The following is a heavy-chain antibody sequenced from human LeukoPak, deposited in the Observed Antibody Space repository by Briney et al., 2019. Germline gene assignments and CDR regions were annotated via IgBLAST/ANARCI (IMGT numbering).Heavy chain of an antibody. D-gene: IGHD7-27*01. CDR1: GGSISSSNW. J-gene: IGHJ5*01. CDR3: AKGVWAPRFDS. Sequence: SGTLSLTCAVSGGSISSSNWWSWVRQPPGKGLEWIGEIYHSGSTNYNPSLKSRVTISAEKSKSQFSLRLTSVTAADTAVYYCAKGVWAPRFDSWGQGTLVTVSS. CDR2: IYHSGST. V-gene: IGHV4-4*02.